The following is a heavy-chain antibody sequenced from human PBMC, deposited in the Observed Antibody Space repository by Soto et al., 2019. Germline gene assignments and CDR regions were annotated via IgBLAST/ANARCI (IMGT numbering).Heavy chain of an antibody. CDR1: GGTFSSYT. V-gene: IGHV1-69*02. Sequence: QVQLVQSGAEVKKPGSSVKVSCKASGGTFSSYTISWVRQAPGQGLEWMGRIIPILGIANYAQKFQGRVTITADKSTSTDYMELSSLRSEDTAVYYCARGGVADYYYYGMDVWGQGTTVTVSS. J-gene: IGHJ6*02. CDR3: ARGGVADYYYYGMDV. D-gene: IGHD3-16*01. CDR2: IIPILGIA.